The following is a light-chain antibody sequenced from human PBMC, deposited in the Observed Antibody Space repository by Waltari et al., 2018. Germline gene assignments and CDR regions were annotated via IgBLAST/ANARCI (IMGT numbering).Light chain of an antibody. Sequence: EIVMMQSPATLSVYPGERATLSCRASQSVSSNLAWYQQKPGQAPRLLIYGASTRATGIPARFSGSGSGTEFTLTISSLQSEDFAVYYCQQYNNWPGTFGQGTKLEIK. CDR1: QSVSSN. J-gene: IGKJ2*01. CDR2: GAS. CDR3: QQYNNWPGT. V-gene: IGKV3-15*01.